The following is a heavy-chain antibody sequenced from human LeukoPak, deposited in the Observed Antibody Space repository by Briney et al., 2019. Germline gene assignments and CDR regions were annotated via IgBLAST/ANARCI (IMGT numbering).Heavy chain of an antibody. D-gene: IGHD2-15*01. CDR2: IYHSGST. Sequence: SETLSLTCTVPGYSISSGYYWGWIRQPPGKGLEWVGSIYHSGSTYYNPSLKSRVTISVDTSKNQFSLKLSSVTAADTAVYYCARRYCSGGSCYPYFDYWGQGTLVTVSS. V-gene: IGHV4-38-2*02. CDR1: GYSISSGYY. J-gene: IGHJ4*02. CDR3: ARRYCSGGSCYPYFDY.